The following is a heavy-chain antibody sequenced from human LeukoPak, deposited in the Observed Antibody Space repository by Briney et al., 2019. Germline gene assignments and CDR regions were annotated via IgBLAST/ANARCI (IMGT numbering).Heavy chain of an antibody. V-gene: IGHV1-46*01. CDR3: ARSGTTSDWFDP. J-gene: IGHJ5*02. D-gene: IGHD1-1*01. CDR1: GYTFTSYY. CDR2: INPSGGST. Sequence: ASVKVSCKASGYTFTSYYMHWVRQAPGQGLEWMGIINPSGGSTSYAQRFQGRVTMTRDMSTSTVYMELSSLRSEDTAVYYCARSGTTSDWFDPWGQGTLVTVSS.